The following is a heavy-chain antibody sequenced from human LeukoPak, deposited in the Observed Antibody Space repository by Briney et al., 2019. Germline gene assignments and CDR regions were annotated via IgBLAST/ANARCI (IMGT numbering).Heavy chain of an antibody. D-gene: IGHD3-22*01. Sequence: ASVTVSCTASGGTFSSYAISWVRQAPGQGFEWMGGITPIFGTANFAQKFQGRVSITADESTSTAFMELSSLRSEDTAVYYCAREWGLESSGYYYAYWGQGTLVTVSS. CDR1: GGTFSSYA. V-gene: IGHV1-69*13. CDR3: AREWGLESSGYYYAY. CDR2: ITPIFGTA. J-gene: IGHJ4*02.